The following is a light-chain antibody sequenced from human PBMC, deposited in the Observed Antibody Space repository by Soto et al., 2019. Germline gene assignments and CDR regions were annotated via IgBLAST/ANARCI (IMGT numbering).Light chain of an antibody. Sequence: DIVMTQCPASLSVSPGERVTLSCRTGQGVTTNFAWYQQKSGQSPRLLIYDVSTRATGVPARFSGTGSETDFTLTISSLEPEDFAVYYCQQRSNWPKTFGQGTKVDI. V-gene: IGKV3-11*01. CDR2: DVS. CDR3: QQRSNWPKT. J-gene: IGKJ1*01. CDR1: QGVTTN.